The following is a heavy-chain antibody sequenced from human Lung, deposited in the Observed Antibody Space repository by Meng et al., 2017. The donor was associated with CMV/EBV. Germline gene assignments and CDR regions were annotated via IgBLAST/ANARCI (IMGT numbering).Heavy chain of an antibody. CDR1: GYKFTDYG. CDR2: IYTYNGNT. V-gene: IGHV1-18*01. Sequence: ASVXVSXKASGYKFTDYGITWVRQAPGQGLEWMGWIYTYNGNTNFAQNVQGRGSMTRDTSTSTASMELRSLRSDDTAVYYCARTKIAARSHYYYGMDVWGQGTTVTVSS. J-gene: IGHJ6*02. D-gene: IGHD6-6*01. CDR3: ARTKIAARSHYYYGMDV.